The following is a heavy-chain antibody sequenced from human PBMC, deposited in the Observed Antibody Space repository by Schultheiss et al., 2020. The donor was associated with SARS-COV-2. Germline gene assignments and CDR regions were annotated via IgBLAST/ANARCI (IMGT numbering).Heavy chain of an antibody. J-gene: IGHJ3*02. CDR2: INHSGST. D-gene: IGHD5-24*01. CDR3: ARRSRVEMATINGAWAFDI. Sequence: SETLSLTCAVYGGSFSGYYWSWIRQPPGKGLEWIGEINHSGSTNYNPSLKSRVTMSVDTSKNQFSLKLSSVTAADTAVYYCARRSRVEMATINGAWAFDIWGQGTMVTVSS. V-gene: IGHV4-34*01. CDR1: GGSFSGYY.